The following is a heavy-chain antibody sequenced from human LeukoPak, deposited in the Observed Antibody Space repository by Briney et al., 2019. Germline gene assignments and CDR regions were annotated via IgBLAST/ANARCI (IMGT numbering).Heavy chain of an antibody. CDR2: IKNKIDGYST. CDR3: TTDGFYYDSSGYYVRENYFDY. D-gene: IGHD3-22*01. J-gene: IGHJ4*02. CDR1: GFTFSNAW. V-gene: IGHV3-15*01. Sequence: GGSLRLSCAASGFTFSNAWMTWVRQAPGKGLEWVGRIKNKIDGYSTDYAAPVKDRFTISRDDSRNTLYLQINNLKTEDTAVYYCTTDGFYYDSSGYYVRENYFDYWGQGTLVTVSS.